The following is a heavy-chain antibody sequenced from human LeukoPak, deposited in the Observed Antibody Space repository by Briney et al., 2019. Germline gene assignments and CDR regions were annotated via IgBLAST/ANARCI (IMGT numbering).Heavy chain of an antibody. J-gene: IGHJ4*02. Sequence: KAGGSLRLSCAASGFSVTDAWMNWVRQAPGKGLEWVGRIISRSDGGKIDYAAPVKGRFTISRDESENTLYVEMNSLKSEDTAVYYCAYNAPPGTGFDYWGQGTLVTVSP. V-gene: IGHV3-15*07. CDR2: IISRSDGGKI. D-gene: IGHD6-13*01. CDR3: AYNAPPGTGFDY. CDR1: GFSVTDAW.